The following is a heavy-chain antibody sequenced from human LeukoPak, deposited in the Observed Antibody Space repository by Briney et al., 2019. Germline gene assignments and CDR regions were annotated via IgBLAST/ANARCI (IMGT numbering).Heavy chain of an antibody. Sequence: GGSLRLSCAASGFTFSSYWMSWVRQAPGKGLEWVANIKQDGSEKYYVDSVKGRFTISRDNAKNSVYLQINSLRAEDTAVYYCARTRLYDRSDYYRDFDYWGQGTLVTVSS. CDR2: IKQDGSEK. D-gene: IGHD3-22*01. J-gene: IGHJ4*02. CDR3: ARTRLYDRSDYYRDFDY. V-gene: IGHV3-7*01. CDR1: GFTFSSYW.